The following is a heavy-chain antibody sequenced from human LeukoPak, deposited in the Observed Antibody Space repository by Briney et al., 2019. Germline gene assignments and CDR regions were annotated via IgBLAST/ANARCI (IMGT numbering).Heavy chain of an antibody. CDR2: INPNSGGT. J-gene: IGHJ4*02. CDR1: GYTFTVYY. V-gene: IGHV1-2*02. D-gene: IGHD3-10*01. CDR3: ARSFGELPEYYFDY. Sequence: GASVKVSCKASGYTFTVYYMHWVRQAPGQGLEWMGWINPNSGGTNYAQKFQGRVTMTRDTSISTAYMELSRLRSDDTAVYYCARSFGELPEYYFDYWGQGTLVTVSS.